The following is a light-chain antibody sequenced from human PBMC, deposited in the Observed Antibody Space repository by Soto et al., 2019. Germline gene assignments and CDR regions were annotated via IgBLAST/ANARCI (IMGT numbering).Light chain of an antibody. V-gene: IGKV3-15*01. CDR1: QSVYSN. CDR3: QSAGT. CDR2: DAS. J-gene: IGKJ3*01. Sequence: EIVVTQSPATLSVSPGERATLSCRASQSVYSNLAWYQQKPGQAPRLLLYDASTRPTGVPARFSGSGSGTEFTLTISGHQSEDFAVYYCQSAGTFGPGTKVDIK.